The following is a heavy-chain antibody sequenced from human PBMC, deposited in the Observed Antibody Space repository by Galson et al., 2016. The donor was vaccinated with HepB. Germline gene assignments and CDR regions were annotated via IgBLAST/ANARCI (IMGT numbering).Heavy chain of an antibody. CDR1: GYTFTSYA. D-gene: IGHD3-22*01. CDR3: ARGVRRAFYYDSSGYLVYFDY. V-gene: IGHV1-3*01. J-gene: IGHJ4*02. Sequence: SVKVSCKASGYTFTSYAMHWVRQAPGQRLEWMGWINAGNGNTKYSQKFQGRVTMTTDTSTSTAYMELRSLRSDDTAVYFCARGVRRAFYYDSSGYLVYFDYWGQGTLVTVSS. CDR2: INAGNGNT.